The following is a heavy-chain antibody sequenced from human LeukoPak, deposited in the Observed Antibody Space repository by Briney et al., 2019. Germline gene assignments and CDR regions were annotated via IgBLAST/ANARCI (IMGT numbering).Heavy chain of an antibody. V-gene: IGHV3-21*01. CDR1: GFTFSSYS. CDR2: INSSSSYI. D-gene: IGHD3-22*01. CDR3: ASLTREYYYDTSGYYYTRNY. J-gene: IGHJ4*02. Sequence: PGGSLRLSCAASGFTFSSYSMNWVRQAPGKGLEWVSSINSSSSYIYYADSVKGRFTISRDNAKNSLYLQMNSLRAEDTAVYYCASLTREYYYDTSGYYYTRNYWGQGTLVTVSS.